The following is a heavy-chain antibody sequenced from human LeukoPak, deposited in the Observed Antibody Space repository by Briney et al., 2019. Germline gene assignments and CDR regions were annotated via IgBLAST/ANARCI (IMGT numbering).Heavy chain of an antibody. Sequence: GGSLRLSCAASGFTFSSYAMSWVRQAPGKGLEWVSSISSTKTYIYYADSVKGRFTISRDNAKNSLYLQMNSLRAEDTAVYYCARALGSCSGGRCYQYFDYWGQGTLVTVSP. D-gene: IGHD2-15*01. J-gene: IGHJ4*02. CDR2: ISSTKTYI. CDR3: ARALGSCSGGRCYQYFDY. V-gene: IGHV3-21*01. CDR1: GFTFSSYA.